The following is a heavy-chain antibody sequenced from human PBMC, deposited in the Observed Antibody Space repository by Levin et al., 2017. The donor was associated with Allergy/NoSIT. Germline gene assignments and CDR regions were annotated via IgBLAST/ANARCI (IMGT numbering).Heavy chain of an antibody. CDR1: GFTFSSYG. Sequence: GESLKISCAASGFTFSSYGMHWVRQAPGKGLEWVAVIWYDGSNKYYADSVKGRFTISRDNSKNTLYLQMNSLRAEDTAVYYCARDHGIGAGDYYYYYGMDVWGQGTTVTVSS. V-gene: IGHV3-33*01. CDR3: ARDHGIGAGDYYYYYGMDV. J-gene: IGHJ6*02. CDR2: IWYDGSNK. D-gene: IGHD6-19*01.